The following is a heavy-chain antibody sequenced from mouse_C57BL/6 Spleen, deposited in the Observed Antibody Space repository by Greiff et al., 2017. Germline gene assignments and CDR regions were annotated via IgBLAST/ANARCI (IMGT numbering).Heavy chain of an antibody. CDR1: GFNIKDDY. Sequence: EVQLQQSGAELVRPGASVKLSCTASGFNIKDDYMHWVKQRPEQGLEWIGWIDPENGDTEYASKFQGKATITADTSSNTAYLQLSSLTSEDTAVYYCTITTVVVPFDYWGQGTTLTVSS. V-gene: IGHV14-4*01. CDR2: IDPENGDT. D-gene: IGHD1-1*01. CDR3: TITTVVVPFDY. J-gene: IGHJ2*01.